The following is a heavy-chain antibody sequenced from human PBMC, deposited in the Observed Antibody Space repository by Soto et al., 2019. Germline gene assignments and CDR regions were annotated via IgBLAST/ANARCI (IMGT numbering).Heavy chain of an antibody. J-gene: IGHJ6*02. Sequence: GGSLRLSCAASGFTFSSYAMSWVRQAPGKGLEWVSAISGSGGSTYYADSVKGRFTTSRDNSKNTLYLQMNSLRAEDTAVYYCAKVPIPRNGMDVWGQGTTVTVSS. V-gene: IGHV3-23*01. CDR1: GFTFSSYA. D-gene: IGHD2-2*02. CDR2: ISGSGGST. CDR3: AKVPIPRNGMDV.